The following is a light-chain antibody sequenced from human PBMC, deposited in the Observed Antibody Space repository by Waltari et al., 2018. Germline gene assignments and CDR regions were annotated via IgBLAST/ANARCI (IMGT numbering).Light chain of an antibody. CDR2: MSD. V-gene: IGLV1-47*01. CDR1: SSNIGSTS. J-gene: IGLJ1*01. CDR3: AAWDDSLSGFYV. Sequence: QSVLTQPPSASGTPGQSVTISCSGRSSNIGSTSVYGYPHLPGTAPKLLIYMSDQRPSGVPDRFFGSKSGTSASLAISGLRSEDEADYYCAAWDDSLSGFYVFGTGTKVTVL.